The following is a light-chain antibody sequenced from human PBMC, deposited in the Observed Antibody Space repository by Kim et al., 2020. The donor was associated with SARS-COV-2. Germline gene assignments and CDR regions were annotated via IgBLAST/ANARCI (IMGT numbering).Light chain of an antibody. V-gene: IGLV2-18*02. CDR2: EVS. CDR3: GSYTSSSTWV. Sequence: QSALTQPPSVSGSPGQSVTISCTGNSGDVGAYDRVSWYQQPPGTAPKLIIYEVSNRPSGVPDRFSGSKSGNTASLTISGLQAEDEADYFCGSYTSSSTWVFGGGTQLTVL. CDR1: SGDVGAYDR. J-gene: IGLJ3*02.